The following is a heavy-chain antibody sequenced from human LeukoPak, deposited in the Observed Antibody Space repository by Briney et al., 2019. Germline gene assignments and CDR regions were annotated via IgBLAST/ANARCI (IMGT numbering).Heavy chain of an antibody. CDR3: ARVSRTYNYYDSSGYYDIDY. D-gene: IGHD3-22*01. J-gene: IGHJ4*02. V-gene: IGHV3-11*04. CDR2: ISSSGSTI. Sequence: TGGSLRLSCAASGFTFSDYYMSWIRPAPGKGLEWVSYISSSGSTIYYADSVKGRFTISRDNAKNSLYLQMNSLRAEDTAVYYCARVSRTYNYYDSSGYYDIDYWGQGTLVTVSS. CDR1: GFTFSDYY.